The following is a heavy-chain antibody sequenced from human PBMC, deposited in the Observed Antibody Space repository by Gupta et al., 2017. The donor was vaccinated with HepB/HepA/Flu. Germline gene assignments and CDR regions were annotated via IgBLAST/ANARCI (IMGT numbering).Heavy chain of an antibody. D-gene: IGHD6-19*01. CDR2: VSNNADRT. V-gene: IGHV3-23*01. CDR3: AKPSSGWSSFDC. J-gene: IGHJ4*02. CDR1: GFSFNHYA. Sequence: EVQLLQSGGGLVQPGGSLRLCCAASGFSFNHYALGWVRQAPGKGLEWVSVVSNNADRTYYADSVKGRFTISRDSFKNTLYLQMSSLRAEDTAVYYCAKPSSGWSSFDCWGQGTLVTVSS.